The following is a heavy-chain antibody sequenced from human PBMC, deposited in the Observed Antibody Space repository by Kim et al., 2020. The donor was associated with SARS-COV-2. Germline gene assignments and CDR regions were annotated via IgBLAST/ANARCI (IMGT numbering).Heavy chain of an antibody. CDR3: ARDLGYTSSWSYDAFDM. V-gene: IGHV3-74*01. CDR2: IISDDSST. D-gene: IGHD6-13*01. Sequence: GGSLRLSCAASGFTFRSSGMHWVRQAPGKGLVWVSRIISDDSSTSYADSVKGRFTISRDNAQNTLYLQMNTLRAEDTAVYYCARDLGYTSSWSYDAFDMWGQGTLVTVSS. J-gene: IGHJ3*02. CDR1: GFTFRSSG.